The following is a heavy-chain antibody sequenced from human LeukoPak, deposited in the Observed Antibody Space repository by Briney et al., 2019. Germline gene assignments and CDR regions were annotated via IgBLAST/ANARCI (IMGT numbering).Heavy chain of an antibody. CDR1: GFTFSSFE. V-gene: IGHV3-48*03. CDR2: ISSTGSTI. J-gene: IGHJ4*02. Sequence: GGSLRLSCAASGFTFSSFEMNWVRQAPGKGLEWVSYISSTGSTISYADSVKGRFTVSRDNAKNTLHLQMNSLRVEDTAVYFCARDFYLAGTNYWGQGTLVSVSS. D-gene: IGHD6-19*01. CDR3: ARDFYLAGTNY.